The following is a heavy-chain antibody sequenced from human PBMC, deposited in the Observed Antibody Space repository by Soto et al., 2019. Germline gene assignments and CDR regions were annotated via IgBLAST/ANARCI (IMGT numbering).Heavy chain of an antibody. J-gene: IGHJ5*02. D-gene: IGHD6-13*01. Sequence: QVQLVQSGAEVKKPGASVKVSCKASGYTFTDYYMHWIRQAPGQGLEWKGWINPNSGGTNYAQNFQGRVTITRDTSISTIYMELSRLRSDDTAVYYCAREATSSWLGNWFDPWGQGTLVTVSS. CDR1: GYTFTDYY. CDR2: INPNSGGT. CDR3: AREATSSWLGNWFDP. V-gene: IGHV1-2*02.